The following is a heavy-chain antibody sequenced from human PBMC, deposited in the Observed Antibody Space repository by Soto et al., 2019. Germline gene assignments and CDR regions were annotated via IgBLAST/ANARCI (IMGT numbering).Heavy chain of an antibody. CDR2: IIPIFGTA. CDR3: ARELNGAFDI. Sequence: ASVKVSCKASGGTFSSYAISWVRQAPGQGLEWMGGIIPIFGTANYAQKFQGRVTITADESTSTAYMELSSLRSEDTAVYYCARELNGAFDIWGQGTIVTVSS. V-gene: IGHV1-69*13. J-gene: IGHJ3*02. D-gene: IGHD2-8*01. CDR1: GGTFSSYA.